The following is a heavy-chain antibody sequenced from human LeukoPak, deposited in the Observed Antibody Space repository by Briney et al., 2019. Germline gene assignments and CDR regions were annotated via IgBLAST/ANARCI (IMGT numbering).Heavy chain of an antibody. D-gene: IGHD3-22*01. Sequence: SETLSLTCAVSGGSISGNYYWGWIRQPPGKGLEWIGSIFYSGDSNKNPSLKNRVTVSVDTSKNQFFLKVTSVTAADTAVHYCARGGLNVYYDSSGYPNNWFDPWGQGTLVTVSS. J-gene: IGHJ5*02. CDR3: ARGGLNVYYDSSGYPNNWFDP. CDR2: IFYSGDS. V-gene: IGHV4-39*07. CDR1: GGSISGNYY.